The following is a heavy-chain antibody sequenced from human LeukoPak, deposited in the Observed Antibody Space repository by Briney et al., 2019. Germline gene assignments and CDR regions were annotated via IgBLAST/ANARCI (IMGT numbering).Heavy chain of an antibody. CDR1: GGSINSNSYY. CDR2: ISYSGTT. D-gene: IGHD3/OR15-3a*01. J-gene: IGHJ4*02. V-gene: IGHV4-39*01. CDR3: ARQTGSGLFILP. Sequence: SETLSLTCTVSGGSINSNSYYWGWIRQPPGKGLEWIGSISYSGTTYYSPSLKSRVTISVDTSKNQFSLKLTSVTAADTAVYYCARQTGSGLFILPGGQGTLVTVSS.